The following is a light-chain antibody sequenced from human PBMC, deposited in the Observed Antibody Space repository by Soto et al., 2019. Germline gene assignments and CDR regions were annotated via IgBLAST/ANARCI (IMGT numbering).Light chain of an antibody. V-gene: IGLV3-21*04. J-gene: IGLJ2*01. Sequence: SYELTQTPSVSVAPGKTARVSCGGNNIAGKSVHWYQLKAGQAPVLIIYNDDDRPSGIPERFSGSKSGNTATLTVSWVEAGDEADYFCQVWGSPADPYVLFGGGTKL. CDR1: NIAGKS. CDR2: NDD. CDR3: QVWGSPADPYVL.